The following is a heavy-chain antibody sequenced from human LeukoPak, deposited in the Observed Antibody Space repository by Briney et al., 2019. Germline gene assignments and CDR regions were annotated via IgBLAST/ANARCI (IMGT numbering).Heavy chain of an antibody. CDR2: INHSGST. J-gene: IGHJ4*02. V-gene: IGHV4-39*07. Sequence: SETLSLTCTVSGGSISSSSYYWGWIRQPPGKGLEWIGEINHSGSTNYNPSLKSRVTISVDTSKNQFSLKLSSVTAADTAVYYCARGYYYDSSAYYKYWGQGTLVTVSS. CDR3: ARGYYYDSSAYYKY. CDR1: GGSISSSSYY. D-gene: IGHD3-22*01.